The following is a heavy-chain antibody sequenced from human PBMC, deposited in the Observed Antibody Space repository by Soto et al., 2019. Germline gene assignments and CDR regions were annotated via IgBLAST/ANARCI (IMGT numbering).Heavy chain of an antibody. J-gene: IGHJ4*02. CDR1: GFTFSTYG. D-gene: IGHD3-10*01. CDR2: IWYDGSHK. V-gene: IGHV3-33*01. CDR3: ARAGGPVDY. Sequence: QVQLVESGGGVVQPGRALRLSCAASGFTFSTYGMHWVRQAPGMGLEWVAVIWYDGSHKDSVDSVKGRFTISRDNSKNILYLQMNSLRVEDTAVYYCARAGGPVDYWGQGTLVTVSS.